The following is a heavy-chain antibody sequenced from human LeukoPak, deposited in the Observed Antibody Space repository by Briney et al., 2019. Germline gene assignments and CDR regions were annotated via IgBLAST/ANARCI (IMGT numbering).Heavy chain of an antibody. D-gene: IGHD6-19*01. CDR2: IYATGST. V-gene: IGHV4-4*07. CDR1: GGSISSYY. Sequence: SETLSLTCTVSGGSISSYYWSWIRQPAGKGLEWIGRIYATGSTNYNPSLKSRVTMSVDTSKNQFSLNLNSVTAADTAVYYCARVGYSSGWYPLDYWGQGTLVTVS. CDR3: ARVGYSSGWYPLDY. J-gene: IGHJ4*02.